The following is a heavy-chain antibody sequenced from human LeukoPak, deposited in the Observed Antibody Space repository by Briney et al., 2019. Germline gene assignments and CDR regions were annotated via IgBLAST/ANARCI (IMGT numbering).Heavy chain of an antibody. J-gene: IGHJ5*02. V-gene: IGHV4-38-2*02. CDR3: ARERDDYGVSGGSQPNWFDP. CDR2: IYHSGTT. CDR1: GYSISSGYS. Sequence: PSQTLSLTCTVSGYSISSGYSWAWIRQPPGKGLEWIGSIYHSGTTYYNPSLKSRVTISVDTSKNQFSLKLSSVTAADTAVYYCARERDDYGVSGGSQPNWFDPWGQGTLVTVSS. D-gene: IGHD4-17*01.